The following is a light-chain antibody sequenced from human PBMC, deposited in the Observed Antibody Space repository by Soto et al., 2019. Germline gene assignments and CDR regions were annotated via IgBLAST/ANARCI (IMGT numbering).Light chain of an antibody. V-gene: IGKV3-11*01. CDR2: ADS. Sequence: EIVLTHSPSTLALSPGETVTLSWRASQSVSGYIGRYQQKPGQAPRLLIYADSNSATGIPARFSGSGSGTDFPLTLSSLEHEDFSVYYCQQRYNWPITFGQGTRLEIK. CDR3: QQRYNWPIT. J-gene: IGKJ5*01. CDR1: QSVSGY.